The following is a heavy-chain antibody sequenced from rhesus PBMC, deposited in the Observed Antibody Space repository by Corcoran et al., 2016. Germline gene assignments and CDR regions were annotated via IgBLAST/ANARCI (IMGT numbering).Heavy chain of an antibody. CDR3: ARSGVTATVY. J-gene: IGHJ4*01. V-gene: IGHV4-165*02. D-gene: IGHD3-34*01. CDR2: TGGSRGST. Sequence: QVQLQESGPGLVKPSETLSLICAVSGDSISDNYWSWIRQPPGKGLEWIGYTGGSRGSTYYNPSLKSRVTISTDTSKNQFSLKLNSMTAADTAVYYCARSGVTATVYWGQGVLVTVSS. CDR1: GDSISDNY.